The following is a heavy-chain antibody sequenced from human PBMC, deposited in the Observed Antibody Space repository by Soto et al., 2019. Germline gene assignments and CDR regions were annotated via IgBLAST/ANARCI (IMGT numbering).Heavy chain of an antibody. Sequence: SETLSLTCAVSGGSISSSNWWSWVRQPPGKGLEWIGEIYHSGSTNYNPSLKSRVTISVDKSKNQFSLKLSSVTAADTAVYYCASAKSSSGWSIDYWGQGTLVTVSS. V-gene: IGHV4-4*02. CDR3: ASAKSSSGWSIDY. CDR2: IYHSGST. CDR1: GGSISSSNW. J-gene: IGHJ4*02. D-gene: IGHD6-19*01.